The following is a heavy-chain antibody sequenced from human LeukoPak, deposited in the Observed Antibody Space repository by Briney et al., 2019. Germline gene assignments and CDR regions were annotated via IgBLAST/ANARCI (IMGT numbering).Heavy chain of an antibody. CDR3: ARGLLWFGELSTFDI. CDR2: ISAYNGNT. Sequence: ASVKVSCKASGYTFTGHYMHWVRQAPGQGLEWMGWISAYNGNTNYAQKLQGRVTMTTDTSTSTAYMELRSLRSDDTAVYYCARGLLWFGELSTFDIWGQGTMVTVSS. J-gene: IGHJ3*02. V-gene: IGHV1-18*04. CDR1: GYTFTGHY. D-gene: IGHD3-10*01.